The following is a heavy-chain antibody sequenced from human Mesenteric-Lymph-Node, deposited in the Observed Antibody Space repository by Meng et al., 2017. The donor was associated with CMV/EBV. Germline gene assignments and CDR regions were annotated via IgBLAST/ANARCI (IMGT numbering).Heavy chain of an antibody. CDR1: GFTFSFYA. CDR3: ARCHNDILTGYSDY. J-gene: IGHJ4*02. Sequence: GGSLRLSCAASGFTFSFYAMSWVRQPPGKGLEWVSSTSPSPTYMYYADSVKGRFTISRDNAKNSLYLQMNSLRAEDTALYYCARCHNDILTGYSDYWGQGALVTVSS. CDR2: TSPSPTYM. D-gene: IGHD3-9*01. V-gene: IGHV3-21*04.